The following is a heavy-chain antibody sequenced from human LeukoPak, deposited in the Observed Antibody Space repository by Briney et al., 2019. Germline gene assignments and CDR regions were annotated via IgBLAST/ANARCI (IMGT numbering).Heavy chain of an antibody. Sequence: SETLSLTCTVSGYSISSGYYWGWIRQPPGKGLEWIGSIYHSGSTYYNPSLKSRVTISVDTSKNQFSLKLSSVTAADTAVYYCARNYYDSSGYPLSDAFDIWGQGTMVTVSS. V-gene: IGHV4-38-2*02. J-gene: IGHJ3*02. CDR2: IYHSGST. D-gene: IGHD3-22*01. CDR1: GYSISSGYY. CDR3: ARNYYDSSGYPLSDAFDI.